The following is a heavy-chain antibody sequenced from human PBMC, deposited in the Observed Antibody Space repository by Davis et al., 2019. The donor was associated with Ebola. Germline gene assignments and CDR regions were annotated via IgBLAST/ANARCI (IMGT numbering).Heavy chain of an antibody. CDR3: ARQSYDFWSGYYAYNWFDP. Sequence: MPGGSLRLSCAVYGGSFSGYYWSWIRQPPGKGLEWIGEINHSGSTNYNPSLKSRVTISVDTSKNQFSLKLSSVTAADTAVYYCARQSYDFWSGYYAYNWFDPWGQGTLVTVSS. CDR2: INHSGST. V-gene: IGHV4-34*01. D-gene: IGHD3-3*01. CDR1: GGSFSGYY. J-gene: IGHJ5*02.